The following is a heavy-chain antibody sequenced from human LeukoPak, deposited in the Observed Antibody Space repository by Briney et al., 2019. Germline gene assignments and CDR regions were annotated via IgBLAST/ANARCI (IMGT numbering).Heavy chain of an antibody. CDR3: ARVRGYCTNGVCQWRPDFDY. Sequence: GGSLRLSCAASGFTFSSYEMNWVRQAPGKGLEWVSYISSSGSTIYYADSAKGRFTISRDNAKNSLYLQMNSLRAEDTAVYYCARVRGYCTNGVCQWRPDFDYWGQGTLVTVSS. V-gene: IGHV3-48*03. D-gene: IGHD2-8*01. J-gene: IGHJ4*02. CDR1: GFTFSSYE. CDR2: ISSSGSTI.